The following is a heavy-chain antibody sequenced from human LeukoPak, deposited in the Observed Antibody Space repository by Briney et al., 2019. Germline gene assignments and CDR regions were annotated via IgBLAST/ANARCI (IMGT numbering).Heavy chain of an antibody. V-gene: IGHV3-30*18. CDR3: ANDTNPDILSGSSFDYFDY. D-gene: IGHD3-9*01. CDR2: ISYDGSNK. Sequence: GGSLRLSCAASGFTFSSYAVHGVPQAPGKGLERGSVISYDGSNKYYADSVKGRFTISRDNSKNTLYLQMNSLRAEDTAVYYCANDTNPDILSGSSFDYFDYWGQGTLVTVSS. CDR1: GFTFSSYA. J-gene: IGHJ4*02.